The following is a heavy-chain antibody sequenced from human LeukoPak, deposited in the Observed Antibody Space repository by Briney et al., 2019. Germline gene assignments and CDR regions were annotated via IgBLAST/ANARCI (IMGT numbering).Heavy chain of an antibody. D-gene: IGHD1-20*01. CDR2: INPSGGST. J-gene: IGHJ5*02. CDR1: GYTFTSYC. V-gene: IGHV1-46*01. CDR3: ARELSNANNWKNNWFDP. Sequence: ASVKVSCKASGYTFTSYCMHWVRQAPGQGLEWMGIINPSGGSTSYAQKFQGRVTMTRDTSTSTVYMELSSLRSEDTAVYYCARELSNANNWKNNWFDPWGQGTLVTVSS.